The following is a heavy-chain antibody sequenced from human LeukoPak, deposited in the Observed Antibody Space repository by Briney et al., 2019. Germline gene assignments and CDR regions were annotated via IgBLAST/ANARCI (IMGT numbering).Heavy chain of an antibody. CDR1: GFTFSSYS. J-gene: IGHJ4*02. CDR2: ISSSSSYI. V-gene: IGHV3-21*01. D-gene: IGHD5-18*01. Sequence: GGSLRLSCTASGFTFSSYSMTWVRQAPGKGLEWVSSISSSSSYIYYADSVKGRFTISRDNAKNSLYLQMNSLRAEDTAVYYCARDKRGYPDGSDYWGQGTLVTVSS. CDR3: ARDKRGYPDGSDY.